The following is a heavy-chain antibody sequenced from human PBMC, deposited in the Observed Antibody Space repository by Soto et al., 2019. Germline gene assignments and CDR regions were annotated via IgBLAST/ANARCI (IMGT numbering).Heavy chain of an antibody. CDR3: AGGPTSSSSLFDY. CDR2: ISANNGNT. D-gene: IGHD6-6*01. V-gene: IGHV1-18*01. J-gene: IGHJ4*02. Sequence: ASVKVSCKASGGTFSSYAISWVRQAPGQGLEWMGWISANNGNTNYAQKLQGRVTMTTDTSTSTAYMELRSLRSDDTAVYYCAGGPTSSSSLFDYWGQGTLVTVSS. CDR1: GGTFSSYA.